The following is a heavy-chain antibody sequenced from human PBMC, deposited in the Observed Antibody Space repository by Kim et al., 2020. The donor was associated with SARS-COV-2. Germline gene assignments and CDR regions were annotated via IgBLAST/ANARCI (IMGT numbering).Heavy chain of an antibody. V-gene: IGHV4-34*01. J-gene: IGHJ4*02. Sequence: SHPSLKSRVTISVDTSKNQFSLKLSSVTAADTAVYYCARGWGSGSYYNYWGQGTLVTVSS. D-gene: IGHD3-10*01. CDR3: ARGWGSGSYYNY.